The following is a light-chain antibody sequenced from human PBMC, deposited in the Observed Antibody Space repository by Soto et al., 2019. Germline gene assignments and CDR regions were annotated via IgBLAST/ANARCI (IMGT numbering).Light chain of an antibody. CDR2: DAS. V-gene: IGKV3-11*01. J-gene: IGKJ4*01. Sequence: EIVLTQSPATLSLSPGERATLSCRASQSVSSYLAWYQQKPGQAPRLLIYDASNRATGIPARFSGSGSGTDVTLHISSLEPAEFAVYYCQQRSNWPPDTFGGGTKVEIK. CDR1: QSVSSY. CDR3: QQRSNWPPDT.